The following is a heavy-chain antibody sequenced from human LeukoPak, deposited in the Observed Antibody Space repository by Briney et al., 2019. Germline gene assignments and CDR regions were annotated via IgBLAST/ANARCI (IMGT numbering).Heavy chain of an antibody. D-gene: IGHD2-15*01. J-gene: IGHJ4*02. V-gene: IGHV3-66*02. Sequence: AGSLTLSCAVSGFTVSSNYMSWVRQPPGKGLEWVSVIYNGGSTNYADPVKGRFTISRDNSKNTLYLQMSSLRAEDTAVYYCASGGYCRGGSCYRSRDDYFDCWGEGTLVTVSS. CDR3: ASGGYCRGGSCYRSRDDYFDC. CDR2: IYNGGST. CDR1: GFTVSSNY.